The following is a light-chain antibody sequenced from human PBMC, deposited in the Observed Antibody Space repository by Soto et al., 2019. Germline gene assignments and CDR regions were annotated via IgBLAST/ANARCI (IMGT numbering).Light chain of an antibody. CDR2: DVS. J-gene: IGLJ2*01. Sequence: QSVLTQPASVSGSPGQSITISCTGTSSDVGGYNYVSWYQQYPGKAPKLMIYDVSNRPSGVSNRFSGSKSGNTASLTISGLQAEDEADYYCSSYTSSSTPYVVFGGGTKVTVL. CDR3: SSYTSSSTPYVV. CDR1: SSDVGGYNY. V-gene: IGLV2-14*01.